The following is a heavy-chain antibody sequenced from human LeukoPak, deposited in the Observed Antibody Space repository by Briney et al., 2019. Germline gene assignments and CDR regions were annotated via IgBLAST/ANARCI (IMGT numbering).Heavy chain of an antibody. V-gene: IGHV3-20*04. J-gene: IGHJ4*02. D-gene: IGHD2-15*01. CDR3: ARDSVVGVATWDY. Sequence: GGSLRLSCTASGFKFDDYGMTWVRQAPGKGLEWVSDINWNGDSRGYAHSVRGRFTIYRDNSKNSLYLQMNSLRVEDTAFYYCARDSVVGVATWDYWGQGTLVTVSS. CDR2: INWNGDSR. CDR1: GFKFDDYG.